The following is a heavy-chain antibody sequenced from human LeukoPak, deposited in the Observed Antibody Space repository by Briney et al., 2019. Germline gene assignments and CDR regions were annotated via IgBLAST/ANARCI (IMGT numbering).Heavy chain of an antibody. J-gene: IGHJ4*02. CDR2: ISYSGST. CDR3: ARVYDSSAYYGYYFDY. D-gene: IGHD3-22*01. V-gene: IGHV4-30-4*01. Sequence: SETLSLTCTVSGGSISSCDCYWSWIRQPPGKDLQWIGYISYSGSTYDNPSLKSRVAISVDTSKNQFSLKLSPVTAADTAVYYCARVYDSSAYYGYYFDYWGQGTLVTVSS. CDR1: GGSISSCDCY.